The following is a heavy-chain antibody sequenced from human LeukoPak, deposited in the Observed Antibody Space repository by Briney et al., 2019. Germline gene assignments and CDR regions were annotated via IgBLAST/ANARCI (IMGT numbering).Heavy chain of an antibody. J-gene: IGHJ5*02. CDR3: ARHESGIAVAGRWRGNWFDP. D-gene: IGHD6-19*01. CDR1: GYIFTDYW. V-gene: IGHV5-51*01. Sequence: GESLKISCQASGYIFTDYWIGWVRQMPGKGLEWMAIIYCDGSKITYSPSFQSQVTISVDKSISTAYLQWSSLKASDTAMYYCARHESGIAVAGRWRGNWFDPWGQGTLVTVSS. CDR2: IYCDGSKI.